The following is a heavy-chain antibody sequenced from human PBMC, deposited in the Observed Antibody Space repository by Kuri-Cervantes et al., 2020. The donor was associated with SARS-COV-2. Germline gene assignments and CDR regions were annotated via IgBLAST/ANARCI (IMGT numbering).Heavy chain of an antibody. J-gene: IGHJ5*02. CDR1: GYSFTSYW. V-gene: IGHV5-51*01. Sequence: GGSLRLSCKGSGYSFTSYWIGWVRQMPGKGLEWMGIIYPGDSDTRYSPSFQGQVTISADKSISTAYMELSSLRSEDTAVYYCAREGGYCSSTSCYTGWFDPWGQGTLVTVSS. CDR3: AREGGYCSSTSCYTGWFDP. CDR2: IYPGDSDT. D-gene: IGHD2-2*02.